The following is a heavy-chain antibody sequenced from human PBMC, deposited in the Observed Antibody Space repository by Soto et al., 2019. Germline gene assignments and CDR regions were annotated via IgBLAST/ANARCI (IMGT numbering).Heavy chain of an antibody. Sequence: QVQLQESGPGLVKPSGTLSLTCAVSGGSISSSYWWSWVRQPPGKGLEWIGEIYHSGSTNYNTSLXXRXXRSVDKSKNQFSLKVTSVTAADTAVYYCARVSGSYYYGMDVWGQGTTVTVSS. CDR1: GGSISSSYW. V-gene: IGHV4-4*02. CDR3: ARVSGSYYYGMDV. J-gene: IGHJ6*02. CDR2: IYHSGST.